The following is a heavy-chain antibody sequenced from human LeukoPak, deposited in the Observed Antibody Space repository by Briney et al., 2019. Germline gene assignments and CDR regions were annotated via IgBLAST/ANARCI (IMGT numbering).Heavy chain of an antibody. J-gene: IGHJ6*03. CDR1: GYTFTSYD. V-gene: IGHV1-8*03. Sequence: ASVKVSCKASGYTFTSYDINWVRRATGQGLEWMGWMNPNSGNTGYAQKFQGRVTITRNTSISTAYMELSSLRSEDTAVYYCARGFIVVVPAAMKGSNYYYMDVWGKGTTVTVSS. CDR3: ARGFIVVVPAAMKGSNYYYMDV. D-gene: IGHD2-2*01. CDR2: MNPNSGNT.